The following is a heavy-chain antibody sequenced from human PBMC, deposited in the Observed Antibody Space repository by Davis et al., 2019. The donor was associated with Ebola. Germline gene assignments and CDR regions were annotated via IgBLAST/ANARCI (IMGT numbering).Heavy chain of an antibody. D-gene: IGHD3-10*01. Sequence: GESLKISCKGSGYTFTSYYMHWVRQAPGQGLEWMGWINPNSGGTNYAEKFQGRVTMTRDTPLSTVYMELTNLRSDDTAVYYCARDLSYSYYYHYYGMDVWGQGTTVTVSS. CDR1: GYTFTSYY. J-gene: IGHJ6*02. CDR3: ARDLSYSYYYHYYGMDV. CDR2: INPNSGGT. V-gene: IGHV1-2*02.